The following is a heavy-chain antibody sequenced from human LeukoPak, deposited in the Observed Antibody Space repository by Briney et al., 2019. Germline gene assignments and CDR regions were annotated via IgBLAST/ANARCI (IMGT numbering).Heavy chain of an antibody. CDR2: INPNSGGS. D-gene: IGHD3-22*01. V-gene: IGHV1-2*02. Sequence: ASVKVSCKASGYTFTGYYMHWVRQAPGQGLEWMGWINPNSGGSNYAQKFQGRVTMTSDTSINTAYMELSRLRSDDTAVYYCARDERYDSSGYPFDYWGQGTLVTVSS. CDR1: GYTFTGYY. CDR3: ARDERYDSSGYPFDY. J-gene: IGHJ4*02.